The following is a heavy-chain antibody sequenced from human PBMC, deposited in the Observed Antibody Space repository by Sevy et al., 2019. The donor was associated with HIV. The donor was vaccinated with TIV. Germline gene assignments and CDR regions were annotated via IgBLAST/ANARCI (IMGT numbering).Heavy chain of an antibody. CDR1: GYTFTNYA. D-gene: IGHD3-3*01. J-gene: IGHJ4*02. Sequence: ASVKVSCKASGYTFTNYAISWVRQAPGQGLEWMGWISGFNGDTKNAEKFQGRFTMTTDTSTKTAYMDLRSLRSDDTAGYYWVRGKTFYDFWTGGDYWGQGTLVTVSS. CDR3: VRGKTFYDFWTGGDY. V-gene: IGHV1-18*01. CDR2: ISGFNGDT.